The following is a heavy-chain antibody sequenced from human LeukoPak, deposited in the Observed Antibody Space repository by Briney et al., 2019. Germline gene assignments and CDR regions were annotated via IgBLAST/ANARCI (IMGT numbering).Heavy chain of an antibody. CDR1: GYTFISYG. CDR3: ARDFYESGSGSNYDVFDY. CDR2: DSNYNGRT. V-gene: IGHV1-18*01. J-gene: IGHJ4*02. Sequence: GASVKVSCKTSGYTFISYGISWVRQAAGQGLEWMGWDSNYNGRTHYAQKLQGRVTMTTDPSTSTAYMELRSLSSDDTAIYYCARDFYESGSGSNYDVFDYWGQGTLVTVSS. D-gene: IGHD3-10*01.